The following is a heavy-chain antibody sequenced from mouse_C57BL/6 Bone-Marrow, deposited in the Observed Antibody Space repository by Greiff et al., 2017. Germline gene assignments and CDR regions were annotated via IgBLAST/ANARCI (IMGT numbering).Heavy chain of an antibody. CDR2: IRNKANNHAT. V-gene: IGHV6-6*01. CDR3: TVYYDYDGYYFDY. J-gene: IGHJ2*01. CDR1: GFTFSDAW. D-gene: IGHD2-4*01. Sequence: EVKVEESGGGLVQPGGSMKLSCAASGFTFSDAWMDWVRQSPEKGLEWVAEIRNKANNHATYYAESVKGRFTISRDDSKSSVYLQMNSLRAEDTGIYYCTVYYDYDGYYFDYWGQGTTLTVSS.